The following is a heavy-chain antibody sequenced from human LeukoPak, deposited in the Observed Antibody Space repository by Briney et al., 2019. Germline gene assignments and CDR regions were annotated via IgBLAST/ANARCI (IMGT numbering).Heavy chain of an antibody. CDR2: IYSGGST. V-gene: IGHV3-66*01. CDR1: GFTISSNY. D-gene: IGHD3-9*01. CDR3: ARMYYDILTGYYPYYFDY. Sequence: GGSLRLSCAASGFTISSNYMSWVRQAPGKGLEWVSVIYSGGSTYYADSVKGRFTISRDNSKNTLYLQMNSLRAEDTAVYYCARMYYDILTGYYPYYFDYWGQGTLVTVSS. J-gene: IGHJ4*02.